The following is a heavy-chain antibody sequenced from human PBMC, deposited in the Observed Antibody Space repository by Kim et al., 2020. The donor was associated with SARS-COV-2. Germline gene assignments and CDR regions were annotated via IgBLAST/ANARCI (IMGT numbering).Heavy chain of an antibody. CDR1: GYTLTELS. D-gene: IGHD2-2*01. CDR2: FDPEDGET. Sequence: ASVKVSCKVSGYTLTELSMHWVRQAPGKGLEWMGGFDPEDGETIYAQKFQGRVTMTEDTSTDTAYMELSSLRSEDTAVYYCAILDCSSTSCFGYYFDYWGQGTLVTVSS. V-gene: IGHV1-24*01. CDR3: AILDCSSTSCFGYYFDY. J-gene: IGHJ4*02.